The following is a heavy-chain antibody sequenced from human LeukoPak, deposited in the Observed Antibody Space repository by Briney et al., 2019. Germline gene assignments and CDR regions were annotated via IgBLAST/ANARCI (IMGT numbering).Heavy chain of an antibody. Sequence: PSQTLSLTCTVSGGSISSGGYYWSWIRQHPGKGLEWIGYIYYSGRTYYNPSLKSRVTISVDTSKNQFSLKLSSVIVADTAAYYCARSGSYSYAFDPWGQGTLVTVSS. V-gene: IGHV4-31*03. CDR1: GGSISSGGYY. CDR2: IYYSGRT. D-gene: IGHD1-26*01. J-gene: IGHJ5*02. CDR3: ARSGSYSYAFDP.